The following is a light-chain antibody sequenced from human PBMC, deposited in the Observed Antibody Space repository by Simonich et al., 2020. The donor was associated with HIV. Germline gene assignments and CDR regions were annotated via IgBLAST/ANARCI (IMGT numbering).Light chain of an antibody. CDR1: PSVSSH. CDR3: QQYGSSGFT. Sequence: EIVMTQSPATLSVSPGERVTLSCRASPSVSSHLAWYQQKPGQAPRLLIYGASTRATGVPARFSGSGSGTEFTLTISRLEPEDFAVYYCQQYGSSGFTFGPGTKVDIK. J-gene: IGKJ3*01. CDR2: GAS. V-gene: IGKV3-15*01.